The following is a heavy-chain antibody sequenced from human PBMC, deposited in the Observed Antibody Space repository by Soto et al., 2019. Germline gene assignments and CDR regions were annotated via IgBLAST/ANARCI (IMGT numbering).Heavy chain of an antibody. Sequence: QVQLVQSGAEVKKPGSSVKVSCKSSGGGFNSYSISWVRQAPGQGLEWMGVIIPIFGTPTYAQKFQGRVTITADKSTSTAYMEVSRLTSEDTAVYYCARGCPVIIPAATNWFDPWGQGTLVTVSS. CDR1: GGGFNSYS. V-gene: IGHV1-69*06. J-gene: IGHJ5*02. CDR3: ARGCPVIIPAATNWFDP. CDR2: IIPIFGTP. D-gene: IGHD6-25*01.